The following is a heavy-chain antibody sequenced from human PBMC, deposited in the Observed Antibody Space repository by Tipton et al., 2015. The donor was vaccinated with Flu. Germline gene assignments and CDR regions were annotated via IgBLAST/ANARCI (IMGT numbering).Heavy chain of an antibody. CDR2: IDSAGDT. CDR3: ARGPLPDSNWCNGMDV. CDR1: GFTFSSYD. D-gene: IGHD6-13*01. V-gene: IGHV3-13*01. Sequence: SLRLSCAASGFTFSSYDMHWVRQATGEGLQWVSAIDSAGDTYYLDSVKGRFTISRDNAKNSLYLRMNSLRAGDTAVYFCARGPLPDSNWCNGMDVWGQGTTVTVSS. J-gene: IGHJ6*02.